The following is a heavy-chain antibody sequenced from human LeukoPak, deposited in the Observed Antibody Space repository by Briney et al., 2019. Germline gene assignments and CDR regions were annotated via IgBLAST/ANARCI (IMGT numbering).Heavy chain of an antibody. CDR2: INPNSGGT. V-gene: IGHV1-2*02. Sequence: ASVRVSCKASGYTFTGYYMHWVRQAPGQGLEWMGWINPNSGGTNYAQKFQGRVTMTRDTSISTAYMELSRLRSDDTAVYYCARSSLYYYGSGSYDYWGQGTLVTVSS. J-gene: IGHJ4*02. CDR3: ARSSLYYYGSGSYDY. CDR1: GYTFTGYY. D-gene: IGHD3-10*01.